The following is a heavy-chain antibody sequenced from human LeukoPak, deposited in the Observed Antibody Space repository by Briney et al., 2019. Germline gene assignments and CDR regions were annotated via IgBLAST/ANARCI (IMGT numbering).Heavy chain of an antibody. CDR1: GFTFRSYG. D-gene: IGHD2-2*01. V-gene: IGHV3-30*03. Sequence: GGSLRLSCAASGFTFRSYGIHWVRQAPGKGLEWVAVISYDGSNKYYADSVKGRFTISRDNSKNMVSLQMNSLRAEDTAVYYCARGHPAARAPLYYYYYYGMDVWGQGTTVTVSS. CDR2: ISYDGSNK. CDR3: ARGHPAARAPLYYYYYYGMDV. J-gene: IGHJ6*02.